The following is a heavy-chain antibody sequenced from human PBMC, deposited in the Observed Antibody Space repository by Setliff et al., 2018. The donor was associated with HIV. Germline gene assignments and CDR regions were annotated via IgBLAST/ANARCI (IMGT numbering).Heavy chain of an antibody. V-gene: IGHV4-4*08. CDR1: GGSISSYY. CDR3: GRGWFDP. J-gene: IGHJ5*02. CDR2: FFHTGGI. D-gene: IGHD3-10*01. Sequence: PSETLSLTCTVSGGSISSYYWSWIRQPPGKGLEWIGTFFHTGGITYNPSLRSRVTMSADTAESLLSLRLILVTAADTGVYYCGRGWFDPWGQGTLVTVSS.